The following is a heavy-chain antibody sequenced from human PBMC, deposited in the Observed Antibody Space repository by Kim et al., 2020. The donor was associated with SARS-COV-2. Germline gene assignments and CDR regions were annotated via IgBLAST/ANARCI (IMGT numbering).Heavy chain of an antibody. CDR2: ISYDGSNK. J-gene: IGHJ5*02. V-gene: IGHV3-30-3*01. D-gene: IGHD6-19*01. CDR1: GFTFSSYA. Sequence: GGSLRLSCAASGFTFSSYAMHWVRQAPGKGLEWVAVISYDGSNKYYADSVKGRFTISRDNSKNTLYLQMNSLRAEDTAVYYCARATRSEMDSYSSGPYNTFVPWGQGTLVTVSS. CDR3: ARATRSEMDSYSSGPYNTFVP.